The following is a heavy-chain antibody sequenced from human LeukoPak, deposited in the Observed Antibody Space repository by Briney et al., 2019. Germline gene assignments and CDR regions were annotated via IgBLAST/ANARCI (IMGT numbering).Heavy chain of an antibody. J-gene: IGHJ1*01. D-gene: IGHD1-26*01. CDR3: ATDLSGSQTYAY. CDR1: GYTLTELS. CDR2: FDPEDGAT. Sequence: ASVKVSCKVSGYTLTELSIHWVRQAPGKGLEWMGGFDPEDGATIYAKKSQGRATTTAARSTDTAYMELSSLRSEDTAVYYCATDLSGSQTYAYCGQGTLVTASS. V-gene: IGHV1-24*01.